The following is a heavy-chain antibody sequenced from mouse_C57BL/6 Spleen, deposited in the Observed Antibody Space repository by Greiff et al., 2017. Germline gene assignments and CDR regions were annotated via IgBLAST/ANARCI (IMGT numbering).Heavy chain of an antibody. J-gene: IGHJ2*01. CDR2: IELNSGGT. D-gene: IGHD1-1*01. Sequence: VQLQQPGAELVKPGASVKLSCKASGYTFTSYWMHWVKQRPGRGLEWIGRIELNSGGTKYNEKFKSKATRTVDKPSSTAYMQLSSLTSENSAVYYCARNYGIDYWGQGTTLTVSS. CDR3: ARNYGIDY. V-gene: IGHV1-72*01. CDR1: GYTFTSYW.